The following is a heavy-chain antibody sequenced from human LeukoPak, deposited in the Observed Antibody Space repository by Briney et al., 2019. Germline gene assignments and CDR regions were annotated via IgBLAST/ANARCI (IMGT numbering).Heavy chain of an antibody. CDR3: ARAQGWLRPFDY. J-gene: IGHJ4*02. D-gene: IGHD5-12*01. V-gene: IGHV1-69*13. Sequence: ASVKVSCKASGGTFSSYAISWVRQAPGQGLEWMGGIIPIFGTANYAQKFQGRVTITADESTSTAYMELSSLRSEDTAMYYCARAQGWLRPFDYWRQGTLVTVSS. CDR2: IIPIFGTA. CDR1: GGTFSSYA.